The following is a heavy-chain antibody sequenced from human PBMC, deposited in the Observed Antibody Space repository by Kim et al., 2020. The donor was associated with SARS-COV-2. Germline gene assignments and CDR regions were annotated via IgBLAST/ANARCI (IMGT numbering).Heavy chain of an antibody. J-gene: IGHJ4*02. CDR1: GGSISSYY. CDR2: IYYSGST. Sequence: SETLSLTCTVSGGSISSYYWSWIRQPPGKGLEWIGYIYYSGSTNYNPSLKSRVTISVDTSKNQFSLKLSSVTAADTAVYYCARGITMVRGVPLGYWGQGTLVTVSS. D-gene: IGHD3-10*01. V-gene: IGHV4-59*01. CDR3: ARGITMVRGVPLGY.